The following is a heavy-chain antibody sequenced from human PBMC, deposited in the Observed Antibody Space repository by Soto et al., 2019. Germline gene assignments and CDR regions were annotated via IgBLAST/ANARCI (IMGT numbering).Heavy chain of an antibody. CDR1: GFSLSTSGVA. D-gene: IGHD3-10*01. Sequence: QITLKESGPTLVKPTQTLTLTCTFSGFSLSTSGVAVGWIRQPPGKALEWLALIYLDDDKGYSPSLKSRLTTTKDTSKNQLVLTVTNMDPVDTATYYRAYASGSFQPWGQRTLVTVSS. CDR3: AYASGSFQP. CDR2: IYLDDDK. V-gene: IGHV2-5*02. J-gene: IGHJ5*02.